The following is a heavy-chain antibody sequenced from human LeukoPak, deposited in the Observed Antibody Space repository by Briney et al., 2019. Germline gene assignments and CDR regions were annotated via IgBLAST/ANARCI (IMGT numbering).Heavy chain of an antibody. CDR3: ARANYYDSSGPLFDY. CDR2: IYYSGST. CDR1: GGSISSGDYY. Sequence: SETLSLTCTVSGGSISSGDYYWSWIRQPPGKGLEWIGYIYYSGSTYYNPSLKSRVTISVDTSKNQFSLKLSSVTAADTAVYFCARANYYDSSGPLFDYWGQGTLVTVSS. D-gene: IGHD3-22*01. J-gene: IGHJ4*02. V-gene: IGHV4-30-4*08.